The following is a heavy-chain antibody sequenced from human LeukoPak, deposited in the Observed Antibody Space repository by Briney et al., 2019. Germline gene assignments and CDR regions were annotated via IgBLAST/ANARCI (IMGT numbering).Heavy chain of an antibody. V-gene: IGHV3-7*01. Sequence: PGGSLRLSCAASGFTFGNYWMSWVRQAPGKGVEWVANIKQDGSDKYYVDSVTGRFTISRDNAKNSLYLQMNSMRAEDTAVYYCARWATSFDLWGQGTLVTVSS. CDR2: IKQDGSDK. D-gene: IGHD6-6*01. J-gene: IGHJ4*02. CDR3: ARWATSFDL. CDR1: GFTFGNYW.